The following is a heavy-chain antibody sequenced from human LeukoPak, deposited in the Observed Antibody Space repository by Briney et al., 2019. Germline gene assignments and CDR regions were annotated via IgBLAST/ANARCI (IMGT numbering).Heavy chain of an antibody. Sequence: PSETLSLTCTVSGGSISSSSYYWGWMRQPPGKELEWIGSIYYSGSTYYNPSLKSRVTISVDTSKNQFSLKLSSVTAADTAVYYCARSPVDTAMVDAFDVWGQGTMVTVSS. J-gene: IGHJ3*01. CDR2: IYYSGST. D-gene: IGHD5-18*01. V-gene: IGHV4-39*01. CDR3: ARSPVDTAMVDAFDV. CDR1: GGSISSSSYY.